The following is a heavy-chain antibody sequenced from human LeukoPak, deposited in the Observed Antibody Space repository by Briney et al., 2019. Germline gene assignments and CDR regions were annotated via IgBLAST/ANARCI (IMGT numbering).Heavy chain of an antibody. CDR1: GGSISSYY. Sequence: SETLSLTCTVSGGSISSYYWSWIRQPAGKGLEWIGRIYTSGSTNYNPSLKSRVTMSVDTSKNQFSLKLSSVTAADTAVYYCARDSNDYDILTGYYYYMDVWGKGTTVTISS. J-gene: IGHJ6*03. V-gene: IGHV4-4*07. CDR2: IYTSGST. D-gene: IGHD3-9*01. CDR3: ARDSNDYDILTGYYYYMDV.